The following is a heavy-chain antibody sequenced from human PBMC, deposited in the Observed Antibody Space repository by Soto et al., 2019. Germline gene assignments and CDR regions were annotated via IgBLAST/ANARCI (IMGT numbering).Heavy chain of an antibody. CDR2: ISWNSGSI. Sequence: GGSLRLSCAASGFTFDDYAMHWVRQAPGKGLEWVSGISWNSGSIGYADSVKGRFTISRDNAKNSLYLQMNSLRAVDTALYYCARDGYGDYVPYFDYWGQGTLVTVSS. J-gene: IGHJ4*02. V-gene: IGHV3-9*01. D-gene: IGHD4-17*01. CDR3: ARDGYGDYVPYFDY. CDR1: GFTFDDYA.